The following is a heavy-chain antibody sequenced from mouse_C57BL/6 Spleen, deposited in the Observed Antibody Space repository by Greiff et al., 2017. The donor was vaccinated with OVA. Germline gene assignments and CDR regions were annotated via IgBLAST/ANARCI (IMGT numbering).Heavy chain of an antibody. Sequence: EVQLQQSGPVLVKPGASVKMSCKASGYTFTDYYMNWVKQSHGKSLEWIGVINPYNGGTSYNQKFKGKATLTVDKSSSTAYMELNSLTSEDAAVDYCARRGFNWDLDYWGQGTTLTVSA. CDR3: ARRGFNWDLDY. CDR2: INPYNGGT. V-gene: IGHV1-19*01. J-gene: IGHJ2*01. D-gene: IGHD4-1*01. CDR1: GYTFTDYY.